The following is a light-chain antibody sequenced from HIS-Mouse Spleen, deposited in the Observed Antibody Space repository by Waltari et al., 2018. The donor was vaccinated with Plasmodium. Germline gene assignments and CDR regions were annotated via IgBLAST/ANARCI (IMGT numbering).Light chain of an antibody. Sequence: EIVMTQYPATLSVSPGDRATLSCRASQSVSSNLAWYQPKPGQAPRLIIYGGSTRATGIPARFSGSGSGTEFTLTISSLQSEDFAVYYCQQYNNWSFTFGPGTKVDIK. V-gene: IGKV3-15*01. CDR2: GGS. CDR1: QSVSSN. J-gene: IGKJ3*01. CDR3: QQYNNWSFT.